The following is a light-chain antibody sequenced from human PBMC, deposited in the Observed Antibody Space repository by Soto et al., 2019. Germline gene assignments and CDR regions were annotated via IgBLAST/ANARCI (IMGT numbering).Light chain of an antibody. Sequence: QSVLAQPASVSGSPGQSITISCTGTSSNVGNFNVVSWYQQHPGKAPKVIIYDVSERPSGVSHRFSGSKSGNPASLTISGLQAEDEADYYCCSYVGSGNNVFGTGTKVTVL. CDR2: DVS. J-gene: IGLJ1*01. CDR3: CSYVGSGNNV. V-gene: IGLV2-23*02. CDR1: SSNVGNFNV.